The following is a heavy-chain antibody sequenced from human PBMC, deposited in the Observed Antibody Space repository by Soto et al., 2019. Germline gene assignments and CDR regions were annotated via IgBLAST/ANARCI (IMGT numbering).Heavy chain of an antibody. V-gene: IGHV1-18*01. CDR1: GYTFTSYG. CDR3: SSVSSGWYWESWPPNDAFDI. D-gene: IGHD6-19*01. Sequence: ASVKVSCKASGYTFTSYGISWVRQAPGQGLEWMGWISAYNGNTNYAQKLQGRVTMTTDTSTSTAYLELRSLRSDDTAVYYCSSVSSGWYWESWPPNDAFDIWGQGAMVTVSS. CDR2: ISAYNGNT. J-gene: IGHJ3*02.